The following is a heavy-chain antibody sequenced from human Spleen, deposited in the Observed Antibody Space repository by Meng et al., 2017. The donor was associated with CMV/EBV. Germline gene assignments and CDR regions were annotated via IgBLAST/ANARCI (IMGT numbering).Heavy chain of an antibody. CDR3: ARDFHKVYKWNLGRRFQYYTLDV. CDR1: GYTFTGYY. D-gene: IGHD1-7*01. Sequence: ASVKVSCKASGYTFTGYYIHWVRQAPGQGLEWMGWINPNSGGTNYPQKFQGRVTMTRDTSTSTVYMELSSLRSEDTAVYFCARDFHKVYKWNLGRRFQYYTLDVWGQGSTVTVSS. J-gene: IGHJ6*02. CDR2: INPNSGGT. V-gene: IGHV1-2*02.